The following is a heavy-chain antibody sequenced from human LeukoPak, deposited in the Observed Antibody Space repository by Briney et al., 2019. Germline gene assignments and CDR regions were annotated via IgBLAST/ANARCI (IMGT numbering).Heavy chain of an antibody. Sequence: GASVKVSCKASGYTFTCYYMHLVRQAPGQGLEWMGGINPNTGGTNYAKNVQGRVTMTRDTSISTAYMAISRLRSDDPAVYYCARAVCSGGSCYPDPPGVDFWGQGTLVTVSS. CDR3: ARAVCSGGSCYPDPPGVDF. CDR1: GYTFTCYY. CDR2: INPNTGGT. V-gene: IGHV1-2*02. J-gene: IGHJ4*02. D-gene: IGHD2-15*01.